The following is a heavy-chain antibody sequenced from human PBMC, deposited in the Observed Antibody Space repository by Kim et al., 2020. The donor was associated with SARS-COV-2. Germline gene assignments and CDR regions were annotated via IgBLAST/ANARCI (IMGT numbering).Heavy chain of an antibody. J-gene: IGHJ4*02. D-gene: IGHD3-22*01. CDR2: ISGSGGST. Sequence: GGSLRLSCAASGFTFSSYAMSWVRQAPGKGLEWVSAISGSGGSTYYADSVKGRFTISRDNSKNTLYLQMNSLRAEDTAVYYCAKIKYLTMIVVARSYYFDYWGQGTLVTVSS. V-gene: IGHV3-23*01. CDR1: GFTFSSYA. CDR3: AKIKYLTMIVVARSYYFDY.